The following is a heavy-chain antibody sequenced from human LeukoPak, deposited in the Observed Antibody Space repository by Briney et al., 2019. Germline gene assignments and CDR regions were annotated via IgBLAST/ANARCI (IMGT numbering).Heavy chain of an antibody. CDR2: ISGSGGST. Sequence: GGSLRLSCAASGFTFSSYAMSWVRQAPGKGLEWVSAISGSGGSTYYADSVKGRFTISRDNSKNTLYLQMNSLRAEDTAVYYYATSSRASSGYSSLWGQGTLVTVSS. CDR1: GFTFSSYA. D-gene: IGHD3-22*01. J-gene: IGHJ4*02. CDR3: ATSSRASSGYSSL. V-gene: IGHV3-23*01.